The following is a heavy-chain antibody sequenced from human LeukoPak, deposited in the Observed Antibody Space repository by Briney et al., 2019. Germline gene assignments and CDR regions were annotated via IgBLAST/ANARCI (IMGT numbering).Heavy chain of an antibody. CDR3: ARGLHANDY. V-gene: IGHV4-59*01. CDR1: GGSISSYY. Sequence: SETLSLTCTVSGGSISSYYWTWIRLPPGRGLEWIGYISYTGSTNYNPSLKSRVTISVDTSKNQFSLKLSSVTAADTAVYYCARGLHANDYWGQGTLVTVSS. J-gene: IGHJ4*02. CDR2: ISYTGST. D-gene: IGHD3-16*01.